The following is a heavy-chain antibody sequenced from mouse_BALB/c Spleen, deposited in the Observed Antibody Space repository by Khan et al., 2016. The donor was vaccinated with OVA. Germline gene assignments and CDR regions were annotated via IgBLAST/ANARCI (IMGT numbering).Heavy chain of an antibody. J-gene: IGHJ4*01. CDR2: IWGGGNT. CDR3: AKGVWSYYYALDY. Sequence: VKLEVSGPGLVAPSQSLSITCTVSGFSLTDYGVSWIRQPPGKGLEWLGVIWGGGNTYYNSALRSRLSISKDNSKSQVFLEMSSLQTDDTAMYYCAKGVWSYYYALDYWGQGTSVTISS. V-gene: IGHV2-6-5*01. CDR1: GFSLTDYG.